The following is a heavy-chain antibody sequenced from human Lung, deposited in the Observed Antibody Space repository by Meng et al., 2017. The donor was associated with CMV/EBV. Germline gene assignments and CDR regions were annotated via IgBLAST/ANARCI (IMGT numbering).Heavy chain of an antibody. D-gene: IGHD2-15*01. V-gene: IGHV1-2*02. CDR3: ARVKRYCTGGSCSTTGYYGMDV. CDR1: GYNFTGYY. J-gene: IGHJ6*02. CDR2: INPNSGDT. Sequence: ASVXVSXKASGYNFTGYYMHWVRQAPGQGLEWMGWINPNSGDTNYAQKFQGRVTMTGDTSITTAYMELSRLRSDDMAVYYCARVKRYCTGGSCSTTGYYGMDVWXQETTVTVSS.